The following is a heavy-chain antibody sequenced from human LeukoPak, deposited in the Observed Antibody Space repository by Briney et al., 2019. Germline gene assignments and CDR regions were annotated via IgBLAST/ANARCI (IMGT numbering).Heavy chain of an antibody. D-gene: IGHD1-1*01. J-gene: IGHJ4*02. V-gene: IGHV4-31*03. CDR2: IYYSGST. CDR3: ARDRSRGTGTFDY. CDR1: GGSISSGGYY. Sequence: SETLSLTCTVSGGSISSGGYYWSWIRQHPGKGLGWIGYIYYSGSTYYNPSLKSRLTISVDTSKNQFSLKLSSVTAADTAVYYCARDRSRGTGTFDYWGQGTLVTVSS.